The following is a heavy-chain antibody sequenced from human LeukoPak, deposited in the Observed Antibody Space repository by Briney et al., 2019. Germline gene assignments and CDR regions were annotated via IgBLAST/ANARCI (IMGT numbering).Heavy chain of an antibody. CDR3: AKGPRFSPFDY. CDR1: GFTFSSYW. D-gene: IGHD3-3*01. V-gene: IGHV3-7*01. CDR2: IKQDGSEK. J-gene: IGHJ4*02. Sequence: PGGSLRLSCAASGFTFSSYWMSWVRQAPGKGLEWVANIKQDGSEKYYVDSVKGRFTISRDNAKNSLYLQMNSLRAEDTAVYYCAKGPRFSPFDYWGQGTLVTVSS.